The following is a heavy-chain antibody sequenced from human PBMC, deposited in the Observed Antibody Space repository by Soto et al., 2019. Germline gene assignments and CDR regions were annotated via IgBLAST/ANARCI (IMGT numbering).Heavy chain of an antibody. Sequence: GGSLRVSCAATGFTFSSYGMHWGRQAPGKGLEWVAVIWYDGSNKYYADSVKGRFTISRDNSKNTLYLQMNSLRAEDTAVYYCAREDSGYVDDGFDIWGQGTMVTVS. CDR3: AREDSGYVDDGFDI. D-gene: IGHD5-12*01. V-gene: IGHV3-33*01. CDR2: IWYDGSNK. J-gene: IGHJ3*02. CDR1: GFTFSSYG.